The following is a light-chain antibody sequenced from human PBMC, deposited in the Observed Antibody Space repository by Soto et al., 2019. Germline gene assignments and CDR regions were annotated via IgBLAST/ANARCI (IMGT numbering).Light chain of an antibody. V-gene: IGKV3D-7*01. J-gene: IGKJ1*01. CDR1: QSVSSSY. CDR3: QQDYNLPP. CDR2: GAS. Sequence: PGERVTLSCWASQSVSSSYLTWYQQKPGQAPRLLIYGASTRATSIPARFSGSGSGTDFTLTISSLQPEDFAVYYCQQDYNLPPFGQGTKVAIK.